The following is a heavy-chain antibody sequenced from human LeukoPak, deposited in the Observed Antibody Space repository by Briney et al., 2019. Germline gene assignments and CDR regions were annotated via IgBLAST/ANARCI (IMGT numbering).Heavy chain of an antibody. CDR3: ARGDGCTGDCYQDS. D-gene: IGHD2-21*02. V-gene: IGHV3-74*01. Sequence: SGGSLRLSCAASGFTFSSYWMHWVRQAPGKGLVWVSRINGDGSSTRYGDSVKGRFTISRDNAKNTLYLQMNSLRAEDTAVYYCARGDGCTGDCYQDSWGQGTLVTVSS. J-gene: IGHJ4*02. CDR1: GFTFSSYW. CDR2: INGDGSST.